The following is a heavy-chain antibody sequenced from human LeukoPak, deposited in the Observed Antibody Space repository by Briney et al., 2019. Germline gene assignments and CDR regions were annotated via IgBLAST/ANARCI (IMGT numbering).Heavy chain of an antibody. Sequence: TGGSLRLSCAASGFTFSSYAMSWVRQAPGKGLEWVSAISGSGGSTYYADSVKGRFTISRDNSKNTLYLQMNSLRAEDTAVYYCAKDTHRAYGDCSCFDYWGQGTLVTVSS. CDR1: GFTFSSYA. CDR3: AKDTHRAYGDCSCFDY. CDR2: ISGSGGST. D-gene: IGHD2-21*02. J-gene: IGHJ4*02. V-gene: IGHV3-23*01.